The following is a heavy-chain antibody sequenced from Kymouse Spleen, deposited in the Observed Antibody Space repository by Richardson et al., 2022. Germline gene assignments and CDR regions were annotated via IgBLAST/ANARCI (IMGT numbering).Heavy chain of an antibody. CDR1: GFTFSSYS. CDR3: ARSPLTGTTDNWFDP. J-gene: IGHJ5*02. D-gene: IGHD1-7*01. Sequence: EVQLVESGGGLVQPGGSLRLSCAASGFTFSSYSMNWVRQAPGKGLEWVSYISSSSSTIYYADSVKGRFTISRDNAKNSLYLQMNSLRDEDTAVYYCARSPLTGTTDNWFDPWGQGTLVTVSS. CDR2: ISSSSSTI. V-gene: IGHV3-48*02.